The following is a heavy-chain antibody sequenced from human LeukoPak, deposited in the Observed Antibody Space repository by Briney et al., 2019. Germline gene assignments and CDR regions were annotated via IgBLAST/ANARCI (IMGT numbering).Heavy chain of an antibody. CDR2: ISDSGGST. V-gene: IGHV3-23*01. J-gene: IGHJ4*02. CDR1: GITLSNYG. D-gene: IGHD3-22*01. Sequence: GGSLRLSCAVSGITLSNYGMSWVRQAPGKGLEWVAGISDSGGSTNYADSVKGRFTISRDNPKNTLYLQMNSLRAEDTAVYARRGVVIRVIPVGFHKEAFYFDSWGQGALVTVSS. CDR3: RGVVIRVIPVGFHKEAFYFDS.